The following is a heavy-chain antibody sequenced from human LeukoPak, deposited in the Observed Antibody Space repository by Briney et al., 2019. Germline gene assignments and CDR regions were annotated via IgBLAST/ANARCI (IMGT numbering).Heavy chain of an antibody. J-gene: IGHJ6*03. CDR3: ARDGGQLWLPYMDV. CDR1: GYTFTGYY. CDR2: INPNSGGT. Sequence: ASVKVSCKASGYTFTGYYMHWVRQAPGQGLEWMGWINPNSGGTNYAQKFQGRVTMTRGTSISTAYMELSRLRSDDTAVYYCARDGGQLWLPYMDVWGKGTTVTVSS. V-gene: IGHV1-2*02. D-gene: IGHD5-18*01.